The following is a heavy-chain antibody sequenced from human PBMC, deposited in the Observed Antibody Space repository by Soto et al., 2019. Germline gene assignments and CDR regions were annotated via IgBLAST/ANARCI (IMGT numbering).Heavy chain of an antibody. D-gene: IGHD6-25*01. CDR2: ISGSGGTT. CDR1: GFTFSNYA. CDR3: AICFVDTGSNSGWPWSFHY. Sequence: ELQLLESGGGLVQPGRSLRLSCAASGFTFSNYAMSWVRQAPGQGLDWFSAISGSGGTTYYADSVKGRFTISRDNSKNSLFLRMDRLRAGDSAVYYWAICFVDTGSNSGWPWSFHYWGQGTLVTVSS. J-gene: IGHJ4*02. V-gene: IGHV3-23*01.